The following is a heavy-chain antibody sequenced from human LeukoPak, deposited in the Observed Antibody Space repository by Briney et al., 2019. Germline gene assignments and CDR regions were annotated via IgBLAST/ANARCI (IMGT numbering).Heavy chain of an antibody. V-gene: IGHV3-23*01. J-gene: IGHJ4*02. Sequence: GGSLRLSCAASGFTFSTYAMSWVRQAPWKGLEWVSDLRGSGTDTYYADSVRGRFTISRDNSKNTLYLQMNSLRAEDTAIYYCAKTSRVNSGYDSPFDYWGQGTLVTVTS. CDR1: GFTFSTYA. D-gene: IGHD5-12*01. CDR3: AKTSRVNSGYDSPFDY. CDR2: LRGSGTDT.